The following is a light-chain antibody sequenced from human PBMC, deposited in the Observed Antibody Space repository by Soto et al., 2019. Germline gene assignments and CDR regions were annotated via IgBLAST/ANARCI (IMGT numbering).Light chain of an antibody. V-gene: IGKV3-15*01. CDR2: LAS. J-gene: IGKJ4*01. CDR3: QQYHKWPLT. CDR1: QSVTNS. Sequence: EVVMTQSPATLSVSPGERATLSCRASQSVTNSLAWYQQKRGQAPRLLIYLASTRATDIPARFSGSGSGTEFTLTISSLESEDSAIYYCQQYHKWPLTFGGGTKVEIK.